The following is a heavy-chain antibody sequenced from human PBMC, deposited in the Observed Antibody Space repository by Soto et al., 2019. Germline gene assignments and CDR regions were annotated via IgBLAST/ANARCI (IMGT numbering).Heavy chain of an antibody. V-gene: IGHV4-31*03. CDR3: ARIGRDYYDSSGYYTAFDI. Sequence: SETLSLTCTVSGGSISSGGYYWSWIRRHPGKGLEWIGYIYYSGSTYYNPSLKSRVTISVDTSKNQFSLKLSSVTAADTAVYYCARIGRDYYDSSGYYTAFDIWGQGTMVTVSS. D-gene: IGHD3-22*01. J-gene: IGHJ3*02. CDR1: GGSISSGGYY. CDR2: IYYSGST.